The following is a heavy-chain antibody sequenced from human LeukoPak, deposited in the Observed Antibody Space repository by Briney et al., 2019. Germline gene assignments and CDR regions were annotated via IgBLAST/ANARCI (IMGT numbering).Heavy chain of an antibody. CDR2: IQYDGRTN. CDR1: GFHFSNYR. D-gene: IGHD3-10*01. J-gene: IGHJ4*02. V-gene: IGHV3-30*02. Sequence: PGGTLRLSCASSGFHFSNYRMHWLRQAPGKGLEGVAFIQYDGRTNSYADPVKGRFIIYRDSSKNTLYLQMNSLRTEDTAVFYCEKDYGSGSYSFDYWGQGTLVTVSS. CDR3: EKDYGSGSYSFDY.